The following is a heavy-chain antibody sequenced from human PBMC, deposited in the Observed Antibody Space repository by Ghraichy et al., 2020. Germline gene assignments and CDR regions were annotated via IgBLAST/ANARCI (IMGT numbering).Heavy chain of an antibody. CDR2: IIPILGIA. CDR3: ARDVSPGPLGLHGGNGLRFDY. J-gene: IGHJ4*02. Sequence: SVKLSCKASGGTFSSYAISWVRQAPGQGLEWMGRIIPILGIANYAQKFQGRVTITSDKSTSTAYMELSSLRSDDTAVYYCARDVSPGPLGLHGGNGLRFDYWGQGTLVTVSS. D-gene: IGHD4-23*01. CDR1: GGTFSSYA. V-gene: IGHV1-69*04.